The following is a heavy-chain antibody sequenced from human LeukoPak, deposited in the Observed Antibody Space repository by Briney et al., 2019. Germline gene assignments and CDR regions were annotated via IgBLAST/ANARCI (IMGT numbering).Heavy chain of an antibody. V-gene: IGHV1-8*01. D-gene: IGHD3-3*01. CDR1: GYTFTSYD. Sequence: ASVKVSCKASGYTFTSYDINWVRQATGQGLEWMGWMNPNSGNTGYAQKFQGRVTMTRNTSISTAYMELSSLGSEDTAVYYCARGPTYYDFWSGYWRRYMDVWGKGTTVTVSS. CDR3: ARGPTYYDFWSGYWRRYMDV. CDR2: MNPNSGNT. J-gene: IGHJ6*03.